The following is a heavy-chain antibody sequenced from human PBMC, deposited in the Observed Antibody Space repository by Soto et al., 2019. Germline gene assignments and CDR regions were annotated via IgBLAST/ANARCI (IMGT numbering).Heavy chain of an antibody. J-gene: IGHJ4*02. CDR2: SSYDGRET. Sequence: GWSLRLSCAASDFDCSSYGIHWFRQAPGKGLEWVAASSYDGRETFYADSAKGRFTVSKEMSKNTAFLQMNALRHEDTAVYFCARDSGWPILNFDNWGQGTPVTVSS. V-gene: IGHV3-30*03. CDR1: DFDCSSYG. CDR3: ARDSGWPILNFDN. D-gene: IGHD3-10*01.